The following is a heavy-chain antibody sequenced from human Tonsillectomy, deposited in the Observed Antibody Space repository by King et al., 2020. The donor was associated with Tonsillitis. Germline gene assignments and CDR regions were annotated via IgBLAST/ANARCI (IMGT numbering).Heavy chain of an antibody. CDR2: IRDDGTNK. J-gene: IGHJ4*02. Sequence: VQLVESGGGVVQPGGSLRLSCAPSGFTFNDYDMSWIRQAPGTGLEWVAYIRDDGTNKYYADSVTGRFTISRDNSRNKLYLQMNGLRTGDTSVYYCAKRTLDSSGYYSGFDSWGKGTLVTVSS. CDR1: GFTFNDYD. CDR3: AKRTLDSSGYYSGFDS. V-gene: IGHV3-30*02. D-gene: IGHD3-22*01.